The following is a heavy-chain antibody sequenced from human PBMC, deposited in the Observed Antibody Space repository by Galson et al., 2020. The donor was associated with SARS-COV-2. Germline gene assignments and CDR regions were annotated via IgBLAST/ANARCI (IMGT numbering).Heavy chain of an antibody. CDR1: GFTVSSNY. CDR3: ARFVVVVAARYFDL. Sequence: GGSLRLSCAASGFTVSSNYMSWVRQAPGKGLEWVSVIYSGGSTYYADSVKGRFTISRDNSKNTLYLQMNSLRAEDTAVYYCARFVVVVAARYFDLWGRGTLVTVSS. D-gene: IGHD2-15*01. CDR2: IYSGGST. J-gene: IGHJ2*01. V-gene: IGHV3-53*01.